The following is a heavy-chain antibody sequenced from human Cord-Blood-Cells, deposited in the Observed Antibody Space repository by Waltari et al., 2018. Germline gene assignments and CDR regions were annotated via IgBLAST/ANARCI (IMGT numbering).Heavy chain of an antibody. CDR3: ARGSLGIGSYGY. Sequence: QVQLVQSGAEVKKPGASVKVSCKASGYTFTSYDINWVRQATGQGLEWMGWMDPNSGNTGYAQKFQGRVTITRNTAISTAYMELGSLRSEDTAVYYCARGSLGIGSYGYWGQGTLVTVSS. CDR1: GYTFTSYD. CDR2: MDPNSGNT. J-gene: IGHJ4*02. V-gene: IGHV1-8*03. D-gene: IGHD1-26*01.